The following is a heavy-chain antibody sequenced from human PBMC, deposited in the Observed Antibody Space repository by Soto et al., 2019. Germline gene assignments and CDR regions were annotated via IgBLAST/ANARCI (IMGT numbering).Heavy chain of an antibody. V-gene: IGHV4-34*01. CDR3: ARVGYGDWDD. CDR1: GGSFSGYY. Sequence: SETLSLTCAVYGGSFSGYYWSWIRQPPGKGLEWIGEINHSGSTNYNPSLKSRVTISVDTSKNQFSLKLSSVTAADTAVYYCARVGYGDWDDWGQGTLVTVSS. J-gene: IGHJ4*02. CDR2: INHSGST. D-gene: IGHD4-17*01.